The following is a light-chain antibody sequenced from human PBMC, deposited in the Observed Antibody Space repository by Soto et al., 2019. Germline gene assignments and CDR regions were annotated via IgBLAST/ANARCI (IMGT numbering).Light chain of an antibody. CDR2: AAS. CDR3: QQSFTTASIT. V-gene: IGKV1-39*01. J-gene: IGKJ5*01. CDR1: QSISRN. Sequence: DIQMTQYPSSLSASVGDRVTITCRASQSISRNLNWYQHKPGKAPKLLIYAASSLQNGVPSRFRGGGSGTEFTLSLNSLQTEDFGTYYCQQSFTTASITFGRGKRLEIK.